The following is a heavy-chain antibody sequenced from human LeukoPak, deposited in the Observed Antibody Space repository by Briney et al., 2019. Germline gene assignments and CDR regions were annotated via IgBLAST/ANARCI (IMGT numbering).Heavy chain of an antibody. CDR2: IYYSGST. CDR1: GGSISSYY. Sequence: SETLSLTCTVSGGSISSYYWSWIRQPPGKGLEWIGYIYYSGSTNYNPSLKSRVAISVDTSKNQFSLKLSSVTAADTAMYYCARVTGYVIEDYFDYWGQGTLVTVSS. J-gene: IGHJ4*02. CDR3: ARVTGYVIEDYFDY. V-gene: IGHV4-59*01. D-gene: IGHD3-22*01.